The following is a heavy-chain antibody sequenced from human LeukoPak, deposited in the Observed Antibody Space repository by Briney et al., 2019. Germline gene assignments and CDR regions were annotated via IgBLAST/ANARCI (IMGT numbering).Heavy chain of an antibody. CDR3: AREGYYGSGSPPSLYFDY. CDR2: TSSDLNVK. D-gene: IGHD3-10*01. J-gene: IGHJ4*02. Sequence: GGSLGLSCAGSGFTFRNYVIHWVRQAPGKGLEWVAVTSSDLNVKLYADSVKGRFTISRDNSRSTLYLQMNSLRPEDTAIYYCAREGYYGSGSPPSLYFDYWGQGTLVTVSS. CDR1: GFTFRNYV. V-gene: IGHV3-30-3*01.